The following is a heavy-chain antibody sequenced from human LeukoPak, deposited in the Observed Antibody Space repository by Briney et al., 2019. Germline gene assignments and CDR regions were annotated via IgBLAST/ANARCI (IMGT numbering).Heavy chain of an antibody. CDR3: AREPPLSEYAFDI. J-gene: IGHJ3*02. CDR1: GGSISSYY. V-gene: IGHV4-4*07. Sequence: SETLSLTCTVSGGSISSYYWSWIRQLAGKGLEWIGRIYTSGSTNYNPSLKSRVTMSVDTSKNQFSLKLSSVTAADTAVYYCAREPPLSEYAFDIWGQGTMVTVSS. CDR2: IYTSGST. D-gene: IGHD3-16*01.